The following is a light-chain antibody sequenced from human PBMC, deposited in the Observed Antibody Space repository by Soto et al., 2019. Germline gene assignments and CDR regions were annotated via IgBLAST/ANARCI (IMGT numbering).Light chain of an antibody. CDR2: WAS. CDR1: QSILYSPNNKNS. J-gene: IGKJ1*01. V-gene: IGKV4-1*01. Sequence: DIVMTQSPDSLAVSLGERATINCKSSQSILYSPNNKNSLAWYQQKPGQPPKLLIYWASTRESGVPDRFSGSGSGTDFTLTISSLQAEDVAVYYCQQYYDNPWTFGQGTKVEVK. CDR3: QQYYDNPWT.